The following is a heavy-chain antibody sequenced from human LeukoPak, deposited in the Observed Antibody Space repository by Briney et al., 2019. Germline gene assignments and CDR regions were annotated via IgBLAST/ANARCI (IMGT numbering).Heavy chain of an antibody. J-gene: IGHJ4*02. CDR2: IIPILGIA. CDR1: GGTFSSYA. Sequence: SVKVYCKASGGTFSSYAISWVRQAPGQGLEWMGRIIPILGIANYAQKFQDRVTITADKSTSTAYMELSSLRSEDTAVYYCATDRGTVTTFDYCGQGTLVTVSS. CDR3: ATDRGTVTTFDY. D-gene: IGHD4-17*01. V-gene: IGHV1-69*04.